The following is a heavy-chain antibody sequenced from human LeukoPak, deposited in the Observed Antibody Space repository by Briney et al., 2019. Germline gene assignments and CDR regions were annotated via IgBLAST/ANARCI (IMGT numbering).Heavy chain of an antibody. CDR1: GFTFSSYS. CDR2: IGSGSYST. Sequence: GGSLRLSCAASGFTFSSYSMTWVRQAPGKGLEWVSYIGSGSYSTSYADSVKGRFTISRDNAKNSLYLQMDSLRAEDTALYYCARLQSSHDFWGQGTLVTVSS. V-gene: IGHV3-48*04. CDR3: ARLQSSHDF. J-gene: IGHJ4*02. D-gene: IGHD4-11*01.